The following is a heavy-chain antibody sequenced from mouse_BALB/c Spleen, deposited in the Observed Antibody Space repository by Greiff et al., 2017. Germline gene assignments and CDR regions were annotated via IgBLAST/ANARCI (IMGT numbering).Heavy chain of an antibody. J-gene: IGHJ1*01. CDR2: ISSGSSTI. CDR3: ARLGITTVVEYFDV. V-gene: IGHV5-17*02. D-gene: IGHD1-1*01. Sequence: EVHLVESGGGLVQPGGSRKLSCAASGFTFSSFGMHWVRQAPEKGLEWVAYISSGSSTIYYADTVKGRFTISRDNPKNTLFLQMTSLRSEDTAMYYCARLGITTVVEYFDVWGAGTTVTVSS. CDR1: GFTFSSFG.